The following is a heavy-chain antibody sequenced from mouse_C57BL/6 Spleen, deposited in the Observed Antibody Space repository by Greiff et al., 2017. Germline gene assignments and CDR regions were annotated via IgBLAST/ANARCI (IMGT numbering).Heavy chain of an antibody. CDR1: GYTFTSYW. J-gene: IGHJ4*01. V-gene: IGHV1-69*01. CDR3: ARMCGNYAYAMDY. Sequence: QVQLKQPGAELVMPGASVKLSCKASGYTFTSYWMHWVKQRPGQGLEWIGEIDPSDSYTNYNQKFKGKSTLTVDKSSSTAYMQLSSLTSEDSAVYYCARMCGNYAYAMDYWGQGTSVTVSS. D-gene: IGHD2-1*01. CDR2: IDPSDSYT.